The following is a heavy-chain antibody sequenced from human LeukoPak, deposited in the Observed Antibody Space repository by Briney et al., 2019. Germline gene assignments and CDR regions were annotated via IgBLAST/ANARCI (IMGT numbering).Heavy chain of an antibody. CDR2: ISSGSGTI. CDR1: GLTFSSYS. Sequence: GGSRRLSCAASGLTFSSYSMNWVRQAPGKGLEYVSYISSGSGTIYYADSVKGRFTISRDNAKNSLYLQMNSLSAEDTAVYYCARAQKYSYDAFDIWGQGTMVTVSS. D-gene: IGHD4-11*01. J-gene: IGHJ3*02. CDR3: ARAQKYSYDAFDI. V-gene: IGHV3-48*04.